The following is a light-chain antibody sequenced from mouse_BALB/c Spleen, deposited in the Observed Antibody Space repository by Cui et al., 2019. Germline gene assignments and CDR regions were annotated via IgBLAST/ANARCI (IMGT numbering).Light chain of an antibody. J-gene: IGKJ1*01. Sequence: DIHMIQSRSSMFASLGDRVSLSCRASQGNRGNLDWYQQKPGGTIKLRIYSTSNLYAGVPSRFSDSGSGSDYSLTISSLESEDNAGYYCLQHNAYPWKFGGGTKLEIK. CDR3: LQHNAYPWK. CDR1: QGNRGN. CDR2: STS. V-gene: IGKV9-123*01.